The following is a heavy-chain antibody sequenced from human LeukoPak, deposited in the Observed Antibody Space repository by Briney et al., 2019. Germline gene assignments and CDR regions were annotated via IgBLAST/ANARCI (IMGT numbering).Heavy chain of an antibody. J-gene: IGHJ4*02. Sequence: SGGSLRLSCAASGFTFRSYSMNWVRQAPGKGLEWVSYISGSTSTKYYADSVKGRFTISRDSAKNSLYLQMNSLRAEDTAVYYCARDHGVYFDYWGQGTLVTVSS. CDR2: ISGSTSTK. V-gene: IGHV3-48*04. D-gene: IGHD3-10*01. CDR3: ARDHGVYFDY. CDR1: GFTFRSYS.